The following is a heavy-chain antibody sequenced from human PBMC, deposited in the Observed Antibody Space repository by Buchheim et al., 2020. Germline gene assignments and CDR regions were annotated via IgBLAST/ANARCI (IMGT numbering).Heavy chain of an antibody. D-gene: IGHD3-22*01. CDR2: IYHSGST. J-gene: IGHJ4*02. Sequence: QVQLQESGPGLVKPSGTLSLTCAVSGGSISSSNWWSWVRQPPGKGLEWIGEIYHSGSTNYNPSLKSRVTISVENAKNQLSLKLSSVTAADTAVYYCARVWYYDSSGYYYGGGPLDWGQGTL. CDR3: ARVWYYDSSGYYYGGGPLD. CDR1: GGSISSSNW. V-gene: IGHV4-4*02.